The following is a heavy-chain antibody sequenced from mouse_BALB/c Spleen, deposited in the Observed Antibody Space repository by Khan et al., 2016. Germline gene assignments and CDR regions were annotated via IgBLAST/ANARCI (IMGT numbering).Heavy chain of an antibody. CDR3: TRGYYYGSSYVFDY. CDR2: IRLKSNNYAT. J-gene: IGHJ2*01. CDR1: GFTFSNYW. V-gene: IGHV6-6*02. D-gene: IGHD1-1*01. Sequence: EVKLEVSGGGLVQPGGSLKLSCVASGFTFSNYWMNWVRQSPEKGLEWVAEIRLKSNNYATHYAESVKGRFTISRDDSKSSVYLQMNNLRAEDTGIYYCTRGYYYGSSYVFDYWGQGTTLTVSS.